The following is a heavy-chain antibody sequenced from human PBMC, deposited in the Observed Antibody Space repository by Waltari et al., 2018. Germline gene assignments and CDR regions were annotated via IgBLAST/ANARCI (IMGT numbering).Heavy chain of an antibody. V-gene: IGHV4-39*01. CDR2: IYYSGST. CDR1: GGSISSSSYY. CDR3: AGRKGIVVGWYFDL. J-gene: IGHJ2*01. D-gene: IGHD2-21*01. Sequence: QLQLQESGPGLVKPSETLSLTCTVSGGSISSSSYYWGWIRQPPGKGLEWIGSIYYSGSTYYNPSLKSRVTISVDTSKNQFSLKLSSVTAADTAVYYCAGRKGIVVGWYFDLWGRGTLVTVSS.